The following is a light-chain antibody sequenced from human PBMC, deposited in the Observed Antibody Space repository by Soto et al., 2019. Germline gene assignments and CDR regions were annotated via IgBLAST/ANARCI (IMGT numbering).Light chain of an antibody. CDR1: QSVLYSSNKKNY. J-gene: IGKJ4*01. CDR2: WAS. Sequence: DIVMTQSPDSLAVSLGERATINCKSSQSVLYSSNKKNYLAWCQQKPGQPPKLLIYWASTRESGVPARFSGSESGTDFTLTISSLQAEDVAIYYCQQYYTTPLTFGGGTKVEIK. V-gene: IGKV4-1*01. CDR3: QQYYTTPLT.